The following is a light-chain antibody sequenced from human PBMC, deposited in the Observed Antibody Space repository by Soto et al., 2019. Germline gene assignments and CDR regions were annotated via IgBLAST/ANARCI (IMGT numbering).Light chain of an antibody. CDR2: DAS. V-gene: IGKV1-5*01. CDR1: QSISSW. Sequence: DIQMTQSPSTLSASVGDRVTITCRASQSISSWLAWYQQKPGKAPKLLIYDASSLESGVPSRFSGSGSRTEFPLTIRSLQPNDFATYYSQQYNSYSPLYTFGQGTKLEIK. J-gene: IGKJ2*01. CDR3: QQYNSYSPLYT.